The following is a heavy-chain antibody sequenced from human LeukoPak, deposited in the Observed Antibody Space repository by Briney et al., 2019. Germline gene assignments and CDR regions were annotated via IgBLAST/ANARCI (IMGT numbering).Heavy chain of an antibody. CDR1: GVSISSGNYY. Sequence: PSETLSLTCTVSGVSISSGNYYWSWIRQHPGKGLEWIGYIHHSGSSYYNPSLKSRVIISVDTSKNQFSLKLNSVTAADTAVYYCASYGSRSYRFDPWGQGTLVTVSS. V-gene: IGHV4-31*03. CDR3: ASYGSRSYRFDP. CDR2: IHHSGSS. J-gene: IGHJ5*02. D-gene: IGHD3-10*01.